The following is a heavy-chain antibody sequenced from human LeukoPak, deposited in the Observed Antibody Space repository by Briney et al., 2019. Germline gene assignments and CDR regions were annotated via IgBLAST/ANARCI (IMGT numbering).Heavy chain of an antibody. CDR2: ISNDGSNK. CDR3: ARRSGSYWD. CDR1: GFTFSSYA. Sequence: GGSLRLSCAASGFTFSSYAMHWVRQVPGKGLEWVALISNDGSNKYYADSVKGRFTISRDNAKNSLYLQMNSLRDEDTAVYYCARRSGSYWDWGQGTLVTVSS. D-gene: IGHD1-26*01. V-gene: IGHV3-30-3*01. J-gene: IGHJ4*02.